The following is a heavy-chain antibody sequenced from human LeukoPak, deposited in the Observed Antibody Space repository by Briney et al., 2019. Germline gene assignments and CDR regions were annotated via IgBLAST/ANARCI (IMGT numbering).Heavy chain of an antibody. J-gene: IGHJ3*02. Sequence: GGSLRLSCAASGFTFSIYDMHWARQAPGKGLGWVSIISYDGSDKYYADSVKGRFTLSRDNSKNTLCLQMNSLRAEDTAVYYCGKAFGEAAFDIWGQGTMVTVSS. CDR3: GKAFGEAAFDI. CDR2: ISYDGSDK. V-gene: IGHV3-30*18. CDR1: GFTFSIYD. D-gene: IGHD3-10*01.